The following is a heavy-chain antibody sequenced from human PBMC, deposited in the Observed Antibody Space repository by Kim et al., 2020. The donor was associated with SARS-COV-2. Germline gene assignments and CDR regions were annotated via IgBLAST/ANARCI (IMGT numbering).Heavy chain of an antibody. Sequence: GGSLRLSCVASGFSFGTCSVSWVRQSPGKGLEWVSYLGHYGSKIYYADSVKGRFTISRDTAKNELYLQMNSLRVEDTAVYYCARGGGVSGLFDYWGHGTLVTVSS. D-gene: IGHD3-16*01. CDR3: ARGGGVSGLFDY. J-gene: IGHJ4*01. CDR1: GFSFGTCS. CDR2: LGHYGSKI. V-gene: IGHV3-48*04.